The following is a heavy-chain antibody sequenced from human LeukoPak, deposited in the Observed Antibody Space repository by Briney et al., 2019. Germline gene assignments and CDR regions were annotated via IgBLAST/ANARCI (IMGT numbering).Heavy chain of an antibody. V-gene: IGHV1-46*01. Sequence: ASVKVSCKTSGYTFTSYYMHWVRQAPGQGLEWMGTINPSGGSTTYAQKFQGRVTMTRDTSTSTVYMELSSLRSEDTALYYCARGDVLDSSVYNWFDPWGQGTLVIVSS. J-gene: IGHJ5*02. CDR2: INPSGGST. CDR3: ARGDVLDSSVYNWFDP. CDR1: GYTFTSYY. D-gene: IGHD3-22*01.